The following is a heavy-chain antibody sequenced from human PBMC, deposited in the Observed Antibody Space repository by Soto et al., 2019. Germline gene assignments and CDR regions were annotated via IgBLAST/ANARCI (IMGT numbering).Heavy chain of an antibody. CDR2: VYRGIS. J-gene: IGHJ4*02. D-gene: IGHD3-22*01. V-gene: IGHV4-4*07. CDR3: ARESLKETITMTVVIDH. Sequence: QVQLQESGPGLVKPSETLSLICSVSGDSISSYSWSWIRQPAGKGLEWLGRVYRGISNYNPSLKSRLIMSLDTSKNQFSLNLRSVTAADTAVYYCARESLKETITMTVVIDHWGQGTQVTVSS. CDR1: GDSISSYS.